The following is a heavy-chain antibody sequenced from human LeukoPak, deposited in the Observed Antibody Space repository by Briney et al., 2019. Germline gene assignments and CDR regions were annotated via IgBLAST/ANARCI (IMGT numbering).Heavy chain of an antibody. V-gene: IGHV4-38-2*01. CDR2: IHHSGST. J-gene: IGHJ4*02. CDR3: ARGKVGATTRYDY. Sequence: SETLSLTCAVSGHSISTDYYWGWMRQSPGKGLEWVGSIHHSGSTNYNPSLESRVTISVDTSKNQFSLKLKSVTAADTAVYYCARGKVGATTRYDYWGQGTLVTVSS. CDR1: GHSISTDYY. D-gene: IGHD1-26*01.